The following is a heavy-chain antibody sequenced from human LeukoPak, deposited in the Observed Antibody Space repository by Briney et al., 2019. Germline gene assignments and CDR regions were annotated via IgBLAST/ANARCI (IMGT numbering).Heavy chain of an antibody. CDR2: IYYSGST. CDR1: GGSVSSGSYY. D-gene: IGHD3-22*01. Sequence: NTSETLSLTCTVSGGSVSSGSYYWSWIRQPPGKGLEWIGYIYYSGSTNYNPSLKSRVTISVDTSKNQFSLKLSSVTAADTAVYYCARAGYDSSGYSTYYFDYWGQGTLVTVSS. V-gene: IGHV4-61*01. J-gene: IGHJ4*02. CDR3: ARAGYDSSGYSTYYFDY.